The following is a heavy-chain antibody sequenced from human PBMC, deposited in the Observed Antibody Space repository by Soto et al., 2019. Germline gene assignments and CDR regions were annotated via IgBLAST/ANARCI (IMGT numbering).Heavy chain of an antibody. D-gene: IGHD4-17*01. Sequence: GGSLRLSCAASGFTFSSYWMHWVRQAPGKGLVWVSRINSDGSSTSYADSVKGRFTISRDNAKNTLYLQMNSLRAEDTAVYYCASGTTTANYWYFDLSGRGTLVTVSS. J-gene: IGHJ2*01. CDR2: INSDGSST. V-gene: IGHV3-74*01. CDR3: ASGTTTANYWYFDL. CDR1: GFTFSSYW.